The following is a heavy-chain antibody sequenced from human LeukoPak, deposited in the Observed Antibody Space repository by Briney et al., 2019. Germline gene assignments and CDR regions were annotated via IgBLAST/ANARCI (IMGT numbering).Heavy chain of an antibody. D-gene: IGHD3-3*01. CDR3: ARDNFGYMDV. Sequence: SETLSLTCAVYGGSFSGYYWSWIRQPPGKGLEWIGEINHSGSTYYNPSLKSRVTISVDTSKYQFSLKLSSVTAADTAVYYCARDNFGYMDVWGKGTTVTVSS. V-gene: IGHV4-34*01. J-gene: IGHJ6*03. CDR1: GGSFSGYY. CDR2: INHSGST.